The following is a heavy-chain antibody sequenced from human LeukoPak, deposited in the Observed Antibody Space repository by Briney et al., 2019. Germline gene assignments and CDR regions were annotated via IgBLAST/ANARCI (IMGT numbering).Heavy chain of an antibody. CDR3: AKDISQYSSDGWYFDY. CDR2: INTDGSST. CDR1: GFTFSSYW. Sequence: PGGSLRLSCAASGFTFSSYWMHWVRHAPGKGLVWVSRINTDGSSTSYADSVKGRFTISRDNAKNTLYLQMNSLRAEDTAVYYCAKDISQYSSDGWYFDYWGQGTLVTVSS. V-gene: IGHV3-74*01. J-gene: IGHJ4*02. D-gene: IGHD6-19*01.